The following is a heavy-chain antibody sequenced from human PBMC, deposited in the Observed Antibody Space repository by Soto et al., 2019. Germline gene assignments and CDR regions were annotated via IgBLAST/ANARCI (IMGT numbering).Heavy chain of an antibody. CDR1: GYTFTSYY. Sequence: ASVKVSCKASGYTFTSYYMHWVRQAPGQGLEWMGIINPSGGSTSYAQKFQGRVTMTRDTSTSTVYMELSSLRSEDTAVYYCARAAAAGILYYYYGMDVWGQGTTVTVSS. CDR2: INPSGGST. J-gene: IGHJ6*02. CDR3: ARAAAAGILYYYYGMDV. D-gene: IGHD6-13*01. V-gene: IGHV1-46*03.